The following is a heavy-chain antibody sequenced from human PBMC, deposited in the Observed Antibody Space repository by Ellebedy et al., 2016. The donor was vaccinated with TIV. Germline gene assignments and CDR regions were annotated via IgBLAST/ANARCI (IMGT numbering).Heavy chain of an antibody. CDR2: ISGINGPI. CDR1: GFTFSSYG. CDR3: ASRLGIGP. D-gene: IGHD3-16*01. V-gene: IGHV3-48*01. Sequence: GESLKISXAASGFTFSSYGMHWVRQAPGKGLEWVSYISGINGPIHYADSVKGRFTISRDKAKNLMYLQMNSLRADDTAIYYCASRLGIGPWGQGTLVTVSS. J-gene: IGHJ5*02.